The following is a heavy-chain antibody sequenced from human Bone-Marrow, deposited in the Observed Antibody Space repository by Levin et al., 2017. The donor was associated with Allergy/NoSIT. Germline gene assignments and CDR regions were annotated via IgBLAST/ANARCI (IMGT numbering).Heavy chain of an antibody. Sequence: GGSLRLSCAASTFTFNSYEMNWVRQAPGKGLEWISYITANGGHIFYADSVKGRFTTSRDNAKNSLYLQMNSLGVEDTALYYCAREMRNCGGDCLDLWGQGTLVTVSS. CDR1: TFTFNSYE. D-gene: IGHD2-21*01. V-gene: IGHV3-48*03. CDR2: ITANGGHI. CDR3: AREMRNCGGDCLDL. J-gene: IGHJ5*02.